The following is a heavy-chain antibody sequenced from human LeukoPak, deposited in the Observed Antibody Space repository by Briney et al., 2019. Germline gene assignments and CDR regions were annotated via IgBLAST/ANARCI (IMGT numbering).Heavy chain of an antibody. D-gene: IGHD3-9*01. J-gene: IGHJ4*02. V-gene: IGHV4-38-2*02. CDR1: GNSIGSGHY. CDR3: ARIFILSGFSSYFDR. Sequence: NPSETLSLTCSVSGNSIGSGHYWGWIRQTPGKGLEWIGSIYLSRTTYYNPSLKSRVTISVDTSKNQFSLKLSSVTAADTAVCFCARIFILSGFSSYFDRWGQGTLVTVSS. CDR2: IYLSRTT.